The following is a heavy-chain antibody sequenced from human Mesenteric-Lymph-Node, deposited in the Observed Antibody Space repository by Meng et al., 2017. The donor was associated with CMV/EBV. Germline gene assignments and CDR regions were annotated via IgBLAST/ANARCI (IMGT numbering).Heavy chain of an antibody. CDR3: ARVHVAVAGTTNWFDP. V-gene: IGHV1-18*01. J-gene: IGHJ5*02. CDR2: VSDYNGKT. Sequence: GYSVTRYGMTWVRQAPGQGIEWMGWVSDYNGKTNDAQKFQGRGTMTTDTSTSTAYMALRSLRSDDTAVYYCARVHVAVAGTTNWFDPWGQGTLVTVSS. CDR1: GYSVTRYG. D-gene: IGHD6-19*01.